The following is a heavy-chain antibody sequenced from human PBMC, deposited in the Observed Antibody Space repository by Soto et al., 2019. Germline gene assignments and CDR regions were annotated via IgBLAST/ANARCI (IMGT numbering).Heavy chain of an antibody. Sequence: GGSLRLSCAASGFTFSSYGMHWVRQAPGKGLEWVAVISYDGSNKYYADSVKGRFTISRDNSKNTLYLQMDSLGAEDTAVYYCAKDLGIVATPQSPYYYYGMDVWGQGTTVTVSS. V-gene: IGHV3-30*18. J-gene: IGHJ6*02. D-gene: IGHD5-12*01. CDR2: ISYDGSNK. CDR1: GFTFSSYG. CDR3: AKDLGIVATPQSPYYYYGMDV.